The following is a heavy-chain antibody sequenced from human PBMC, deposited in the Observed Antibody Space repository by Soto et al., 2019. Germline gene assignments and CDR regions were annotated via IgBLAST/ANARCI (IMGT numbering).Heavy chain of an antibody. CDR2: IIPILGIA. J-gene: IGHJ6*03. V-gene: IGHV1-69*02. D-gene: IGHD2-2*01. Sequence: SVKVSCKASGGTFSSYTISWVRQAPGQGLEWMGRIIPILGIANYAQKFQGRVTITADKSTSTAYMELSSLRSEDTAVYYCASDAPYCSSTSCHYYYYYYMDVWGKGTTVTVSS. CDR1: GGTFSSYT. CDR3: ASDAPYCSSTSCHYYYYYYMDV.